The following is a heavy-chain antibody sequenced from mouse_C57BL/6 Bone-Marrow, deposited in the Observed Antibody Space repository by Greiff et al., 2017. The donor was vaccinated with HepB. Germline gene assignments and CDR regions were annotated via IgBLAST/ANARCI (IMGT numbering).Heavy chain of an antibody. J-gene: IGHJ1*03. Sequence: EVMLVESGGGLVQPGGSLSLSCAASGFTFTDYYMSWVRQPPGKALEWLGFIRNKANGYTTEYSASVKGRFAISRDNSQSILYLQMNALRAEDSATYYCARGGYGNYPYWYFDVWGTGTTVTVSS. D-gene: IGHD2-1*01. CDR2: IRNKANGYTT. CDR3: ARGGYGNYPYWYFDV. V-gene: IGHV7-3*01. CDR1: GFTFTDYY.